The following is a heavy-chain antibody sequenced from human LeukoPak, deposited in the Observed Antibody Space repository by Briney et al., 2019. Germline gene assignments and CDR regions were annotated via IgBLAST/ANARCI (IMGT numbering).Heavy chain of an antibody. CDR2: ISTSDGTT. CDR3: AELGITMIGGV. J-gene: IGHJ6*04. V-gene: IGHV3-23*01. Sequence: PGGTLRLSCAASGFTFSSYGMSWVRQAPGKGLEWVSSISTSDGTTYYADSVKGRFTISRDNAKNSLYLQMNSLRAEDTAVYYCAELGITMIGGVWGKGTTVTISS. D-gene: IGHD3-10*02. CDR1: GFTFSSYG.